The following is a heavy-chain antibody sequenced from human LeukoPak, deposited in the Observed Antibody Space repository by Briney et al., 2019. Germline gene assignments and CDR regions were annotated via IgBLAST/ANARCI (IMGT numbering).Heavy chain of an antibody. Sequence: GESLQISCQGSGSSFTSYWIGWVRQLPGKGLEWMGIIYPGDSDTRYSPSFQGQVTISADKSISTAYLQWSSLKASDTAMYYCARQAVPYYYYYMGVWGKGTTVTVSS. CDR2: IYPGDSDT. J-gene: IGHJ6*03. CDR1: GSSFTSYW. CDR3: ARQAVPYYYYYMGV. V-gene: IGHV5-51*01. D-gene: IGHD4-17*01.